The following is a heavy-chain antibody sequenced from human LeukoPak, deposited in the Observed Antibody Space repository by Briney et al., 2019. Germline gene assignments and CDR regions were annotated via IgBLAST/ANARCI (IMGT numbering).Heavy chain of an antibody. D-gene: IGHD3-22*01. Sequence: SETLSLTCTVSGGSISSSSYYWGWIRQPPGKGLEWIGSIYYSGSTYYNPSLKSRVTISVDTSKNQFSLKLSSVTATDTAVYYCARRGDSSGYNDYWGQGTLVTVSS. CDR2: IYYSGST. CDR3: ARRGDSSGYNDY. J-gene: IGHJ4*02. CDR1: GGSISSSSYY. V-gene: IGHV4-39*01.